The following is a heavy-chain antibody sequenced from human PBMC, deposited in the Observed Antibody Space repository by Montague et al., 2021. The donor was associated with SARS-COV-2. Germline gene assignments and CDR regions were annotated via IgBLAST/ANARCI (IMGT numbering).Heavy chain of an antibody. Sequence: SETLSLTCTVSGDSVSRGSSYWSWIRQPPGKGLEWIGNIYYTGSRKYNSSLKSRLTISVDTSMNQFSLKLSSVTAADTAVYYCARHARGEGYTSWFDSWGQGTLVTVSS. CDR2: IYYTGSR. V-gene: IGHV4-61*01. D-gene: IGHD5-24*01. CDR1: GDSVSRGSSY. J-gene: IGHJ5*01. CDR3: ARHARGEGYTSWFDS.